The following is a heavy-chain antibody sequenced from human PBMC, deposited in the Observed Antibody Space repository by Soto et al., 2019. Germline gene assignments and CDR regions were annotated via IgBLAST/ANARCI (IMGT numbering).Heavy chain of an antibody. D-gene: IGHD3-22*01. CDR1: GFTFSSYG. CDR2: ISYDGSNK. Sequence: GGSLRLSCAASGFTFSSYGIHWVRQAPGKGLEWVAVISYDGSNKYYADSVKGRFTISRDNSKNTLYLQMNSLRAEDTAVYYCAKGQYYYDSSGYYHFDYWGQGTLVTVSS. CDR3: AKGQYYYDSSGYYHFDY. J-gene: IGHJ4*02. V-gene: IGHV3-30*18.